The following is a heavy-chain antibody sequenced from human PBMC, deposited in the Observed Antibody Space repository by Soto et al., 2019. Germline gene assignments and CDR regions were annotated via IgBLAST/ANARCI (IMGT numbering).Heavy chain of an antibody. J-gene: IGHJ6*03. CDR1: GFTFDDYA. CDR3: AKALSAWPANMDV. D-gene: IGHD6-19*01. CDR2: ISWNSGSI. Sequence: EVQLVESGGGLVQPGRSLRLSCAASGFTFDDYAMHWVRQAPGKGLEWVSGISWNSGSIGYAESVKGRFTISRDNAKNSLHLQMNSLRAEDTALYSCAKALSAWPANMDVWGKGTTVTVSS. V-gene: IGHV3-9*01.